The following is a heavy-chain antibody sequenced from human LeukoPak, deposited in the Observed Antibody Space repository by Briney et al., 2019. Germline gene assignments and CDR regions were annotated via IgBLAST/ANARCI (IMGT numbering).Heavy chain of an antibody. J-gene: IGHJ4*02. D-gene: IGHD2-2*01. CDR2: IYYSGST. V-gene: IGHV4-39*07. Sequence: SETLSLTCTVSGGSISSSSYYWGWIRQPPGKGLEWIGSIYYSGSTYYNPSLKSRVTISVDTSKNQFSLKLSSVTAADTAVYYCARQSSTEGNFDYWGQGTLVTVSS. CDR1: GGSISSSSYY. CDR3: ARQSSTEGNFDY.